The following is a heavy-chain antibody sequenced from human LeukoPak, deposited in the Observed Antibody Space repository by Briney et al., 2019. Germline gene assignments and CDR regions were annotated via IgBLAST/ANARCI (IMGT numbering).Heavy chain of an antibody. CDR2: ISGSGGST. CDR3: AKGQNWGSVAFDI. CDR1: GFTFSSYA. V-gene: IGHV3-23*01. Sequence: GRSLRLSCAASGFTFSSYAMSWVRQAPGKGLEWVSAISGSGGSTYYADSVKGRFTISRDNSKNTLYLQMNSLRAEDTAVYYCAKGQNWGSVAFDIWGQGTMVTVSS. J-gene: IGHJ3*02. D-gene: IGHD7-27*01.